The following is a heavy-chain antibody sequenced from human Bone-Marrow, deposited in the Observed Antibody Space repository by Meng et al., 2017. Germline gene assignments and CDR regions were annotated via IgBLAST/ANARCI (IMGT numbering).Heavy chain of an antibody. CDR1: GFTFSSYN. CDR3: ARDADWVIFDH. D-gene: IGHD3-9*01. V-gene: IGHV3-74*03. Sequence: GESLKISCAASGFTFSSYNMHWVRQTPGEGLVWVSCINTDASSTTYADSVKGRFTISRDDAKNTVYLQMNSLRAEDTAVYYCARDADWVIFDHWGQGALVTVSS. J-gene: IGHJ4*02. CDR2: INTDASST.